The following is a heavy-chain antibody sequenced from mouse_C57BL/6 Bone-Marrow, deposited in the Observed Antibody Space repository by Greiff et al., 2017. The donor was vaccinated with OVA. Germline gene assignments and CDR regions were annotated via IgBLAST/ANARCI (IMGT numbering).Heavy chain of an antibody. CDR1: GYTFTSYW. J-gene: IGHJ1*03. CDR3: ASNYDGSSSYWYFDV. V-gene: IGHV1-50*01. CDR2: IDPSDSYT. D-gene: IGHD1-1*01. Sequence: QVQLQQSGAELVKPGASVKMSCKASGYTFTSYWMQWVEQRPGQGLEWIGEIDPSDSYTNYNQKFKGKATLTVDTSSSTAYMQLSSLTSEDSAVYYCASNYDGSSSYWYFDVWGTGTTVTVSS.